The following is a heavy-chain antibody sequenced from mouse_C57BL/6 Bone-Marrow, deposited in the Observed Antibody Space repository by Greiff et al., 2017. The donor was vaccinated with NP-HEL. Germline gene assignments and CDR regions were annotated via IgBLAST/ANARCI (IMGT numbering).Heavy chain of an antibody. V-gene: IGHV5-17*01. J-gene: IGHJ2*01. CDR1: GFTFSDYG. CDR3: ARDHFGSSYGFDY. CDR2: ISSGSSTI. Sequence: EVKLMESGGGLVKPGGSLKLSCAASGFTFSDYGMHWVRQAPEKGLEWVAYISSGSSTIYYADTVKGRFTISRDNAKNTLFLQMTSLRSEDTAMYYCARDHFGSSYGFDYWGQGTTLTVSS. D-gene: IGHD1-1*01.